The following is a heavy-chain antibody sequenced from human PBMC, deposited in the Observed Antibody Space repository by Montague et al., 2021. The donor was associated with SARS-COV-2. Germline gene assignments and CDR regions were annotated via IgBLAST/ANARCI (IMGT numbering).Heavy chain of an antibody. CDR1: GGSVSSATYY. CDR2: IHTSGST. Sequence: SETLSLTCTVSGGSVSSATYYWCWLRPPPGKGLEWIGYIHTSGSTCNNPSLKRRVTISVDMSNNLSYLKLNSVTAADTAGYYCTSSGGYYYYYQGVDDWGQGTPVTVSS. CDR3: TSSGGYYYYYQGVDD. V-gene: IGHV4-61*01. D-gene: IGHD3-10*01. J-gene: IGHJ6*02.